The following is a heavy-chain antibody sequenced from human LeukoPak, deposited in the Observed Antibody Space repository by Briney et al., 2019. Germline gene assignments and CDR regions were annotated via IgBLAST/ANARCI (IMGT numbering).Heavy chain of an antibody. D-gene: IGHD1-26*01. Sequence: GGSLRLSCAASGFTFSSYSMNWVRQAPGKGLEWVSSISSSSSYIYYADSVKGRFTISRDNAKNSLYLQMNGLRAEDTAVYYCARPAGWELLTGAFDYWGQGTLVTVSS. CDR2: ISSSSSYI. J-gene: IGHJ4*02. CDR3: ARPAGWELLTGAFDY. V-gene: IGHV3-21*01. CDR1: GFTFSSYS.